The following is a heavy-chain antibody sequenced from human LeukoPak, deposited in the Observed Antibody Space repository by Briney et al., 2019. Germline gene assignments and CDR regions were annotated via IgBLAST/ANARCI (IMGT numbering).Heavy chain of an antibody. V-gene: IGHV4-30-4*08. J-gene: IGHJ3*02. CDR1: GGSISSGDYY. Sequence: PSETLSLTCTVSGGSISSGDYYWSCIRQPPGKGLEWIGYIYYSGSTYYNPSLKSRVTISVDTSKNQFSLKLSSVTAADTAVYYCARAPPGVAFDIWGQGTMVTVSS. CDR2: IYYSGST. D-gene: IGHD2-8*01. CDR3: ARAPPGVAFDI.